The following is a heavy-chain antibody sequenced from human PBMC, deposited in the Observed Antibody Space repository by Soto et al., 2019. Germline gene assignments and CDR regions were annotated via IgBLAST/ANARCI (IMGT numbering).Heavy chain of an antibody. CDR3: AKDEIWSGYYRVYNCFDP. CDR1: GFTFSSYA. V-gene: IGHV3-23*01. CDR2: ISVGGGTT. J-gene: IGHJ5*02. Sequence: GGSLRLSCAASGFTFSSYAMSWVRQAPGKGLEWVSGISVGGGTTSYADSVEGRFTISRDNSRNTLYLHIKSLRAEDTAVYYCAKDEIWSGYYRVYNCFDPRGQGTLVTVS. D-gene: IGHD3-3*01.